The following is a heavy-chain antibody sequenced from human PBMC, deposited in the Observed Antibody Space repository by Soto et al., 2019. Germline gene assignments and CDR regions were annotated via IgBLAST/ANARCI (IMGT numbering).Heavy chain of an antibody. J-gene: IGHJ6*02. V-gene: IGHV3-53*01. CDR3: ASQGYYYYGLDV. Sequence: EVQLVESGGDLIQPGGSLRLSCAASGFNLSSNYMSWVRQAPGKGLEWVSVIYFDGTTSHADSVKGRFTISRDNSKNTVYLQMNSLRAEDTAVYFCASQGYYYYGLDVWGQGTTVTVSS. CDR1: GFNLSSNY. CDR2: IYFDGTT.